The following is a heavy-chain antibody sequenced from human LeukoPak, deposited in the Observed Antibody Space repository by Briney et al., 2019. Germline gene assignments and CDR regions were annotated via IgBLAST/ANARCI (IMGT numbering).Heavy chain of an antibody. Sequence: GGSLRLSCAASGFTFSSYAMHWVRQAPGKGLEWVALISYDGGSKYYADSTKGRLTISRDNSKNTLYLQMNSLRAEDTAVYYCAKVQSGYSYGPFDYWGQGTLVTVSS. CDR3: AKVQSGYSYGPFDY. CDR1: GFTFSSYA. J-gene: IGHJ4*02. D-gene: IGHD5-18*01. V-gene: IGHV3-30-3*01. CDR2: ISYDGGSK.